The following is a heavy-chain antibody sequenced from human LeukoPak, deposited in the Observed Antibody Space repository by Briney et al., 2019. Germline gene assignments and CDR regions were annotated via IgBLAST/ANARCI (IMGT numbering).Heavy chain of an antibody. CDR2: IYYSGST. CDR1: GGSISSYY. J-gene: IGHJ4*02. CDR3: ARGGLGEQLVRFDY. Sequence: PSETLSLTCTVSGGSISSYYWSWIRQPPGKGLEWIGYIYYSGSTNYNPSLKSRVTISVDTSKNQFSLKLSSVTVADTAVYYCARGGLGEQLVRFDYWGQGTLVTVSS. D-gene: IGHD6-6*01. V-gene: IGHV4-59*01.